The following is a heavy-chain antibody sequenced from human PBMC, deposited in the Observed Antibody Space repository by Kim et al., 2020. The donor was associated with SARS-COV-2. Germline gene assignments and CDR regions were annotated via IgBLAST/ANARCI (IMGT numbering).Heavy chain of an antibody. D-gene: IGHD4-17*01. J-gene: IGHJ5*01. CDR1: GGSISSSSYY. Sequence: SETLSLTCTVSGGSISSSSYYWGWIRQPPGKGLEWIGSIYYSGSTYYNPSLKSRVTISVDTSKNQFSLKLSSVTAADTAVYYCARRRVHDYGDYDAGNW. CDR3: ARRRVHDYGDYDAGNW. V-gene: IGHV4-39*01. CDR2: IYYSGST.